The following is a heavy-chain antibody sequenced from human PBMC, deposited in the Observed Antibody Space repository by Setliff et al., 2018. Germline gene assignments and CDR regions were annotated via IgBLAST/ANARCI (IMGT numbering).Heavy chain of an antibody. CDR2: IIHSGST. V-gene: IGHV4-34*12. CDR1: GGSISGHY. CDR3: ARSFSRREKFLLDY. J-gene: IGHJ4*02. Sequence: SETLSLTCTISGGSISGHYWTWIRQPPGKRLEWIGEIIHSGSTNYNPSLKSRVTISMDTSKNQFSLKVSSVTAADTAVYYCARSFSRREKFLLDYWGQGALVTVSS.